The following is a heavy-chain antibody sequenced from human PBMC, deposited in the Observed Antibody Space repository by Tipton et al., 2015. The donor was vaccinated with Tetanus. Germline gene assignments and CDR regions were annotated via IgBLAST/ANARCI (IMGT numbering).Heavy chain of an antibody. CDR3: ARVHVGLTEPCDY. CDR1: GFAFSSYS. CDR2: ISPRATYR. J-gene: IGHJ4*02. D-gene: IGHD3-9*01. Sequence: SLRLSCAASGFAFSSYSMSWVRQAPGKGLEWVSSISPRATYRYYADSVKGRFTISRDDAKNSLFLQMNSLRVEDTAVYFCARVHVGLTEPCDYWGQGILVTVSS. V-gene: IGHV3-21*01.